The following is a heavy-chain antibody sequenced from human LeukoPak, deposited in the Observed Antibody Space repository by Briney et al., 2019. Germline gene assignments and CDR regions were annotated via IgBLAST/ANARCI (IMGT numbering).Heavy chain of an antibody. D-gene: IGHD5-18*01. Sequence: GGSLRLSCAASGFTASSNYMSWVRQAPGKGLEWVSVIYSGGTTYYADSVKGRFTISRDNSKNTLHLQMNSLRAEDTAVYYCARDQYSYAHAAHWGQGTLVTVSS. V-gene: IGHV3-66*01. CDR1: GFTASSNY. CDR3: ARDQYSYAHAAH. CDR2: IYSGGTT. J-gene: IGHJ4*02.